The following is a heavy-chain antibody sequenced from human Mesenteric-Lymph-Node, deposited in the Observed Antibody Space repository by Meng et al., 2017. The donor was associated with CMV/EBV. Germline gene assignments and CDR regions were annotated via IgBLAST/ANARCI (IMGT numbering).Heavy chain of an antibody. D-gene: IGHD3-16*01. J-gene: IGHJ6*02. Sequence: SVKVSCKASGGTFSSYAISWVRQAPGQGLEWMGGIIPIFGTANYAQKFQGRVTITTDESTSTAYMELSSLRSEDTAIYYCARALGGAPYHYAMDVWGQGTSVTVSS. CDR2: IIPIFGTA. CDR1: GGTFSSYA. CDR3: ARALGGAPYHYAMDV. V-gene: IGHV1-69*05.